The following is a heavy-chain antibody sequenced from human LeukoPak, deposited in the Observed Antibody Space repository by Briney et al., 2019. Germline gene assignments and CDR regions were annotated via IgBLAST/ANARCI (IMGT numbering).Heavy chain of an antibody. CDR3: AKRPRDCSSTSCATTDY. D-gene: IGHD2-2*01. Sequence: GGSLRLSCAASGFTFSSYAMSWVRQAPGKGLEWVSAISGSGGSTYYADSVKGRFTISRDKSKNTLYLQANSLRAEDTAVYYCAKRPRDCSSTSCATTDYWGQGTLVTVSS. CDR1: GFTFSSYA. V-gene: IGHV3-23*01. J-gene: IGHJ4*02. CDR2: ISGSGGST.